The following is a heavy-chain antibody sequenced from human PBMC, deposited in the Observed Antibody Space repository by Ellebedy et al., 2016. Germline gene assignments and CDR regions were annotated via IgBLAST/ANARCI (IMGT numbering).Heavy chain of an antibody. CDR3: TRLPLNVGYPNQSFDP. D-gene: IGHD5-18*01. V-gene: IGHV4-61*01. Sequence: SETLSLTCTVSGGFVSSGSYYWSWIRQPPGKGLEWIGYIYYSGSTYYNPSLKSRVTISVDTSRNQLSLKLTSVTAADTAVYYCTRLPLNVGYPNQSFDPWGQGTLVTVSS. CDR1: GGFVSSGSYY. CDR2: IYYSGST. J-gene: IGHJ5*02.